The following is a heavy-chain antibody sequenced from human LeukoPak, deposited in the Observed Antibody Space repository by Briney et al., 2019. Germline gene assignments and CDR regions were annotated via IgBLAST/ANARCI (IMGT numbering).Heavy chain of an antibody. Sequence: GGSLRLSCAASGFTFTDYGMSWVRQAPGKGLEWVSTSSGSGSDTYYADSVKGRFTISRDNSRNTLYLQMNSLRAEDTAVYYCARDPNFVVVPASDTTYFQHWGQGTLVTVSS. V-gene: IGHV3-23*01. D-gene: IGHD2-2*01. CDR2: SSGSGSDT. CDR3: ARDPNFVVVPASDTTYFQH. J-gene: IGHJ1*01. CDR1: GFTFTDYG.